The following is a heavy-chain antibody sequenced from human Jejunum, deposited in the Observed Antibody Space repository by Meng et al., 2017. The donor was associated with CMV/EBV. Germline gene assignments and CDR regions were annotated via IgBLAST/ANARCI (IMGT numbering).Heavy chain of an antibody. CDR1: EYTFSDYY. CDR2: INPQTGDT. V-gene: IGHV1-2*02. J-gene: IGHJ4*02. D-gene: IGHD1-26*01. CDR3: AKDAGSYLDYYFDY. Sequence: EYTFSDYYMQWVRQAPGQGLEWMGWINPQTGDTNYAPKFRGRVTMTRDMSINTVYMEVTGLRSDDTAVYYCAKDAGSYLDYYFDYWGQGTLVTVPQ.